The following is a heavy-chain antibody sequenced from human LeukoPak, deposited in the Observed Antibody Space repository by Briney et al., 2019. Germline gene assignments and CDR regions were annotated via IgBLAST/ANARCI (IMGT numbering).Heavy chain of an antibody. CDR2: IHSSGYT. V-gene: IGHV4-4*09. CDR3: GKRQGPNSGSYDYFDP. CDR1: GGSISSYY. Sequence: NASETLSLTCTVSGGSISSYYWSWIRQPPGQGLEWIAYIHSSGYTNYNPSLKSRVTISVDTSKNQFSLKVTSVTAADTAVYYCGKRQGPNSGSYDYFDPWGQGTLVTVSS. J-gene: IGHJ5*02. D-gene: IGHD1-26*01.